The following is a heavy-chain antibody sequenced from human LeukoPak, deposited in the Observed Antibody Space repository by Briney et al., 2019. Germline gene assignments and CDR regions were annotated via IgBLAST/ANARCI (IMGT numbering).Heavy chain of an antibody. Sequence: ASVKVSCKASGGTFTSHAISWVRQAPGQGLEWMGGVIPIFGSANYAEKFQGRVTIVADDSTSTVYMDLSSLRPDDTAVYYCARTGHLELQNWFDSWGQGTLVIVSS. D-gene: IGHD1-1*01. V-gene: IGHV1-69*13. J-gene: IGHJ5*01. CDR2: VIPIFGSA. CDR1: GGTFTSHA. CDR3: ARTGHLELQNWFDS.